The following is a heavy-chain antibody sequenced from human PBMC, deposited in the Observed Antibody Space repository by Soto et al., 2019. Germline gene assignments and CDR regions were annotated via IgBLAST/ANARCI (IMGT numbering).Heavy chain of an antibody. J-gene: IGHJ5*02. CDR1: GFTFSSYW. CDR2: INSDGSST. V-gene: IGHV3-74*01. Sequence: GGSLRLSCAASGFTFSSYWMHWVRQAPGKGLVWVSRINSDGSSTSYADSVKGRFTISRDNAKNTLYLQMNSLRAEDTAVYHCARARKYYERTGFDPWGQGTLVTVSS. CDR3: ARARKYYERTGFDP. D-gene: IGHD3-22*01.